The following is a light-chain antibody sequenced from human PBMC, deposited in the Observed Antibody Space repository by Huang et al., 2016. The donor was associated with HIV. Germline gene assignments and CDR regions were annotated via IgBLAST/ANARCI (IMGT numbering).Light chain of an antibody. CDR3: QQSRTLPRT. Sequence: DIQLTQSPSSLSASVGDAVTITCRASQNIVYSLSWFRQRPGQAPKALIYAASRLHAGVPSKVSATGSGTNFTLSMNGLGPEDFATYYCQQSRTLPRTYGGGTKVDI. CDR2: AAS. CDR1: QNIVYS. J-gene: IGKJ4*01. V-gene: IGKV1-39*01.